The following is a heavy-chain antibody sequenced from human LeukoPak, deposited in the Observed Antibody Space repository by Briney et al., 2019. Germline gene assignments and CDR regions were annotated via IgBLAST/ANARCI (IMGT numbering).Heavy chain of an antibody. CDR1: GGTFSSYA. Sequence: SVKVSCKASGGTFSSYAICWVRQAPGQGLEWMGGIIPIFGTANYAQKFQGRVTITADESTSTAYMELSSLRSEDTAVYYCARDGASGSYGHNWFDPWGQGTLVTVSS. D-gene: IGHD5-18*01. V-gene: IGHV1-69*13. CDR3: ARDGASGSYGHNWFDP. J-gene: IGHJ5*02. CDR2: IIPIFGTA.